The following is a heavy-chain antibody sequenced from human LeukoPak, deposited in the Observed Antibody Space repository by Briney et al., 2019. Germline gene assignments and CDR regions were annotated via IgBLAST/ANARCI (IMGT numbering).Heavy chain of an antibody. J-gene: IGHJ4*02. Sequence: SQTLSLTCTVSGGSISSGGYYWSWIRQHPGKGLEWIGYIYYSGSTYYNPSLKSRVTISVDTSKNQFSLKLGSVTAADTAVYYCARGSMTTVTSYYFDYWGQGTLVTVSS. D-gene: IGHD4-17*01. CDR1: GGSISSGGYY. CDR2: IYYSGST. CDR3: ARGSMTTVTSYYFDY. V-gene: IGHV4-31*03.